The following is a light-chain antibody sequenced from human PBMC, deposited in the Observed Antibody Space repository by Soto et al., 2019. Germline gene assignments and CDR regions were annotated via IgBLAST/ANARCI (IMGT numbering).Light chain of an antibody. CDR3: LQVYSFPRT. CDR2: LTS. V-gene: IGKV1-39*01. CDR1: QSISTY. J-gene: IGKJ1*01. Sequence: IRMTQSPSSLSASTGDRVTITCRASQSISTYLNWFQQKPGRAPKLLIYLTSTLQSGVPSRFSGSGSGTDFTLTISSLQPEDFASYFCLQVYSFPRTFGLGTKVDIK.